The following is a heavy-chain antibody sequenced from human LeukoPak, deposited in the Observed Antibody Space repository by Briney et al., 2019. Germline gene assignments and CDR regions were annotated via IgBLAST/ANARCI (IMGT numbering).Heavy chain of an antibody. V-gene: IGHV3-20*04. Sequence: GGSLRLSCAASGFTFDDYGMSWVRQAPGKGLEWVSGINWNGGSTGYADSVKGRFTISRDNAKNSLYLQMNSLRAEDTAVYYCARALVAGVTLNALDIWGQGTMVTVSS. J-gene: IGHJ3*02. CDR1: GFTFDDYG. CDR2: INWNGGST. CDR3: ARALVAGVTLNALDI. D-gene: IGHD2-15*01.